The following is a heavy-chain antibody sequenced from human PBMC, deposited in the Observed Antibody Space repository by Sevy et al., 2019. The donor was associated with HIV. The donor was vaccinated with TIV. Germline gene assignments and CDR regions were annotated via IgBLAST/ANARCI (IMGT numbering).Heavy chain of an antibody. CDR1: GFTFSSFA. CDR3: AKKMGGGSGMAFLVDY. Sequence: GGSLRLSCAASGFTFSSFALGWFRQAPGKGLDWISVISGTGDYTYYADSVKGRFTISRDNSKNTLFLQMNSLRAEDTAIFYCAKKMGGGSGMAFLVDYWGQGTLVTVSS. J-gene: IGHJ4*02. CDR2: ISGTGDYT. V-gene: IGHV3-23*01. D-gene: IGHD5-18*01.